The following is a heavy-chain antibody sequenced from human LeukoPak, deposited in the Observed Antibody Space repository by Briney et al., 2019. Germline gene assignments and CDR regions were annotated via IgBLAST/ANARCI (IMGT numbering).Heavy chain of an antibody. CDR2: IKQDGSQK. J-gene: IGHJ4*02. D-gene: IGHD5-18*01. Sequence: GGSLRLSCAASGFTFSSYWMSWVRQAPGKGLEWVANIKQDGSQKYYVDSVKGRFTISRDNAKNSLYLQMDSLRAEDTAVYYCARDRAAMDFDYWGQGTLVTVSS. CDR3: ARDRAAMDFDY. V-gene: IGHV3-7*01. CDR1: GFTFSSYW.